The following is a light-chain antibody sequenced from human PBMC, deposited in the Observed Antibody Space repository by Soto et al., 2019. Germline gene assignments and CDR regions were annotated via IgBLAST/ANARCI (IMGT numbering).Light chain of an antibody. CDR3: QHYNSYSEA. J-gene: IGKJ1*01. Sequence: DIQMTQSPSSLSASLGDRVTITCRSSQGITSWLAWYQQKPGKDPKLLIYAASCLQSGVPSRFSGSGSGTEFTLTISSLQPDDFAAYYCQHYNSYSEAFGQGTKVDIK. V-gene: IGKV1D-16*01. CDR1: QGITSW. CDR2: AAS.